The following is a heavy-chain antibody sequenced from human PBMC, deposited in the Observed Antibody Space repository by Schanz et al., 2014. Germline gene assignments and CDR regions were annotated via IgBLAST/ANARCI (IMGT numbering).Heavy chain of an antibody. CDR1: GFTFSRYA. V-gene: IGHV3-9*01. D-gene: IGHD3-10*01. CDR2: ISWNSGSI. CDR3: AKDGIMVQGVIWERYFDS. J-gene: IGHJ4*02. Sequence: EVQLVESGGALVQPGGSLRLSCAASGFTFSRYAMHWVRQAPGKGLEWVSSISWNSGSIDYADSVKGRFTISRDNAKNSLYLQMNSLRAEDTALYYCAKDGIMVQGVIWERYFDSWGQGTLVTVSS.